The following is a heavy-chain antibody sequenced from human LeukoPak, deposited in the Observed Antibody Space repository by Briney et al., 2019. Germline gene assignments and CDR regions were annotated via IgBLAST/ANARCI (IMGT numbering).Heavy chain of an antibody. Sequence: GESLKISCKGSGYSFTSYWIGWVRQMPGKGLEWMGIIYPGDSDTRYSPSFQGQVTISADMSINTAYLQWSSLKASDTAVYYCARQAYISSCPDFWGQGPWSPSPQ. J-gene: IGHJ4*02. CDR2: IYPGDSDT. CDR1: GYSFTSYW. D-gene: IGHD6-13*01. V-gene: IGHV5-51*01. CDR3: ARQAYISSCPDF.